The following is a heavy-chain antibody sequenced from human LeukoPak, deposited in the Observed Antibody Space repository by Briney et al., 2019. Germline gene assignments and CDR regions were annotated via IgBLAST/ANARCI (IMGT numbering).Heavy chain of an antibody. CDR1: GGSISSGSYY. V-gene: IGHV4-39*01. Sequence: PSETLSLTCTVSGGSISSGSYYWGWIRQPPGKEMKWIGSIYYSGSAHYNPSLKSRVTISVDTSKNEFSLKLSSVTAADTAVYYCARNNTLMMYPRGGEDKGFDYWGQGTLVTVSS. J-gene: IGHJ4*02. CDR2: IYYSGSA. CDR3: ARNNTLMMYPRGGEDKGFDY. D-gene: IGHD2-8*01.